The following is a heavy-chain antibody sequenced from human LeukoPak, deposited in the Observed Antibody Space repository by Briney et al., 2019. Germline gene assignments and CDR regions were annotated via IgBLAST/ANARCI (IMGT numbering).Heavy chain of an antibody. J-gene: IGHJ4*02. Sequence: GGSLRLSCAVSGFTFSGFWMSWSRQAPGKGLEWVASINSDGSEGYYADVVKGRFTISRDNAKNSLYLQINSLRAEDTAVYFCARGGSDTAMAHDYWGQGTLVTVSS. CDR1: GFTFSGFW. D-gene: IGHD5-18*01. V-gene: IGHV3-7*03. CDR3: ARGGSDTAMAHDY. CDR2: INSDGSEG.